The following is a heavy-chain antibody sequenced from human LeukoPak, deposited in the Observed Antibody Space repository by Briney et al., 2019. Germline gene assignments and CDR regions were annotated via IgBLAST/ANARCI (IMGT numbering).Heavy chain of an antibody. V-gene: IGHV1-69*05. CDR2: IIPIFGTA. J-gene: IGHJ4*02. D-gene: IGHD3-22*01. CDR3: ARGYDSSGSLLGD. CDR1: GYTFTSYY. Sequence: SVKVSCKASGYTFTSYYMHWVRQAPGQGLEWMGGIIPIFGTANYAQKFQGRVTITTDESTSTAYMELSSLRSEDTAVYYCARGYDSSGSLLGDWGQGTLVTVSS.